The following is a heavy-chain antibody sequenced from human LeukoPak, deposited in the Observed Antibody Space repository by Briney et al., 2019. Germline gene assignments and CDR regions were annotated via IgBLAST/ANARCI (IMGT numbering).Heavy chain of an antibody. V-gene: IGHV3-66*04. CDR1: EFSVSNNY. CDR2: IYSGGRT. J-gene: IGHJ6*02. D-gene: IGHD3-9*01. CDR3: AKLDVLTGYSPYV. Sequence: PGGSLRLSCTASEFSVSNNYMSWVRQAPGKGLEWVSVIYSGGRTNYADSVRGRFSISRDNSKNTMYLQMNSLRVEDTAVYYCAKLDVLTGYSPYVWGQVTTVTVSS.